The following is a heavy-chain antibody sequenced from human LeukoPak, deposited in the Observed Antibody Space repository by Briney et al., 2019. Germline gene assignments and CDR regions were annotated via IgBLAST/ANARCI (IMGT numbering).Heavy chain of an antibody. CDR2: ISYDGSNK. V-gene: IGHV3-30-3*01. D-gene: IGHD4-17*01. Sequence: GRSLRLSCAASGFTFSSYAMLWVRQAPGKGLEWVAVISYDGSNKYYADSVKGRFTISRDNSKNTLYLQMNSLRAEDTAVYYCARPGLHDYADYWGQGTLVTVSS. J-gene: IGHJ4*02. CDR3: ARPGLHDYADY. CDR1: GFTFSSYA.